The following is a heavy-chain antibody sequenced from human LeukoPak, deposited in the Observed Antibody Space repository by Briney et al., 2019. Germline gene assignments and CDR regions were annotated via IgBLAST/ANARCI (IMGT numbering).Heavy chain of an antibody. CDR3: AKDLQNSNWFDP. V-gene: IGHV3-23*01. Sequence: AGGSLRLSCAASGFTFVTYGMSWVRQAPGKGLEWVSAITGSGGSTYYADSVKGRFTISRDNSKNTLYLQMNSLRAEDTAFYYCAKDLQNSNWFDPWGQGTLVTVSS. CDR1: GFTFVTYG. D-gene: IGHD4-11*01. J-gene: IGHJ5*02. CDR2: ITGSGGST.